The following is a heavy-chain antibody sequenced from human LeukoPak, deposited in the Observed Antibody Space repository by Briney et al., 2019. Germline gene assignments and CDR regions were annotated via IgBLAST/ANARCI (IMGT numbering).Heavy chain of an antibody. Sequence: GGSLRLSCAASGFTFSAYWMTWVRQAPGKGLEWVANIKEDGTEKNYVDSVKGRFTISRDNVKKSLYLEMNSLRVEDTAVYYCARGRWSDYWGQGAQVTVSS. CDR3: ARGRWSDY. V-gene: IGHV3-7*01. J-gene: IGHJ4*02. CDR2: IKEDGTEK. CDR1: GFTFSAYW. D-gene: IGHD5-24*01.